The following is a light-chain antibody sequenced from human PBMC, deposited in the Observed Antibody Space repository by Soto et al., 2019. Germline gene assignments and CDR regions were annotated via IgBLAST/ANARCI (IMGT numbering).Light chain of an antibody. V-gene: IGKV3-20*01. CDR3: QQYGSSLFT. Sequence: EIVLTQSPGTLSLSPGERATLSCRASQSVSSSYLAWYQQKPGQAPRLLIYGASSRATGIPHRFSGSGSGPDFSLTISRLEHADFGVYYCQQYGSSLFTFGPGTKVDIK. J-gene: IGKJ3*01. CDR1: QSVSSSY. CDR2: GAS.